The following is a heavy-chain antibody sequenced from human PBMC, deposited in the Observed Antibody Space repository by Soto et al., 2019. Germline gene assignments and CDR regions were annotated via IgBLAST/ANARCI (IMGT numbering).Heavy chain of an antibody. Sequence: GGSLRLSCAASGFTFSSYAMHWVRQAPGKGLEWVAVISYDGSNKYYADSVKGRFTISRDNSKNTLYLQMNSLRAEDTAVYYCARGPSSLTSFDYWGPGTLVTVYS. J-gene: IGHJ4*02. CDR3: ARGPSSLTSFDY. V-gene: IGHV3-30-3*01. D-gene: IGHD2-2*01. CDR1: GFTFSSYA. CDR2: ISYDGSNK.